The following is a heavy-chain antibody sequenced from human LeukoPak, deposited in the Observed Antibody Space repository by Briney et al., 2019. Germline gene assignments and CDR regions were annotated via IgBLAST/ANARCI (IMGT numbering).Heavy chain of an antibody. CDR1: GGSISGYY. J-gene: IGHJ6*03. CDR2: IYYSGST. Sequence: SETLSLTCTVSGGSISGYYWSWIRQPPGKGLEWIGYIYYSGSTNYNPSLKSRVTISVDTSKNQFSLKLSSVTAADTAVYYCAREQPAARGAYYYYYYMDVWGKGTTVTVSS. CDR3: AREQPAARGAYYYYYYMDV. D-gene: IGHD2-2*01. V-gene: IGHV4-59*08.